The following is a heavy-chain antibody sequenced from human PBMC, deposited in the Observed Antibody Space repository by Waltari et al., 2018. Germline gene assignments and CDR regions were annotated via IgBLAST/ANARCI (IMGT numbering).Heavy chain of an antibody. Sequence: QVQLVESGGGVVHTGKSLRLSCTASGFSLSDNAMHWIRQAPGKGLEWVTISSWDGKNNYYADSLKGRFTVSRDNSKNTLFLEMFGLTPDDTAMYYCARGPLRYFDLWGRGTLVSVSS. CDR3: ARGPLRYFDL. V-gene: IGHV3-30*03. CDR1: GFSLSDNA. CDR2: SSWDGKNN. J-gene: IGHJ2*01.